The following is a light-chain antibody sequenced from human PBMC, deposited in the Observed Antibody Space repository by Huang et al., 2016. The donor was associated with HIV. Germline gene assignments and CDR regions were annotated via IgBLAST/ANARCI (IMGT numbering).Light chain of an antibody. Sequence: DIQMTQSSSTLSASVGARVTITCRARQNINTWLAWYQQKPGKAPNLLIYRASTLQIGVPSRFTGSGSGTEFTLTITSLQPDDLGTYYCQQYNTYLYTFGQGTKLEI. CDR2: RAS. CDR1: QNINTW. V-gene: IGKV1-5*03. J-gene: IGKJ2*01. CDR3: QQYNTYLYT.